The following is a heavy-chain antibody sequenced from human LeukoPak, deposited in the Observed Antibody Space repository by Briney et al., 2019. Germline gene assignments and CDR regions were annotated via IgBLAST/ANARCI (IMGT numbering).Heavy chain of an antibody. D-gene: IGHD3-22*01. CDR3: ARDSEGDYYDSSGYYAPQSY. CDR1: GYTFTSYG. Sequence: ASVKVSCKASGYTFTSYGISWVRQAPGRGLEWMGWISAYNGNTNYAQKLQGRVTMTTDTSTSTAYMELRSLRSDDTAVYYCARDSEGDYYDSSGYYAPQSYWGQGTLVTVSS. CDR2: ISAYNGNT. V-gene: IGHV1-18*01. J-gene: IGHJ4*02.